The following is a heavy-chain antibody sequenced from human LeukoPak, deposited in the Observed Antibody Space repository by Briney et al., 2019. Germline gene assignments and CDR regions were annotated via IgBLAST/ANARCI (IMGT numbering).Heavy chain of an antibody. D-gene: IGHD3-9*01. CDR2: IKQDGSEK. Sequence: GGSLRLSCAPSGFTFSSYWMSWVRQAPGKGPEWVANIKQDGSEKYYVDSVKGRFTISRDNAKNSLYLQMNSLRAEDTAVYYCARGFDWLRYSYFDYWGQGTLVTVSS. V-gene: IGHV3-7*03. J-gene: IGHJ4*02. CDR1: GFTFSSYW. CDR3: ARGFDWLRYSYFDY.